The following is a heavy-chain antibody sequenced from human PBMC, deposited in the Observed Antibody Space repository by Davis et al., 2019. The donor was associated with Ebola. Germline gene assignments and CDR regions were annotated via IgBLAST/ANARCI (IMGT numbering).Heavy chain of an antibody. CDR3: ARPKLKGGVGTPGYFDY. CDR1: GYTFTSYA. Sequence: ASVKVSCKASGYTFTSYAMHWVRQAPGQRLEWMGWINAGNGNTKYSQKFQGRVTITRDTSASTAYMELSSLRSEDTAVYYCARPKLKGGVGTPGYFDYWGQGTLVTVSS. J-gene: IGHJ4*02. V-gene: IGHV1-3*01. CDR2: INAGNGNT. D-gene: IGHD1-1*01.